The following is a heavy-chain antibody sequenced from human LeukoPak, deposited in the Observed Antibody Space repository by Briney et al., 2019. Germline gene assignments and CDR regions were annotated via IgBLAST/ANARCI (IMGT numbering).Heavy chain of an antibody. D-gene: IGHD3-22*01. CDR1: GFTFSSYS. V-gene: IGHV3-21*01. Sequence: GGSLRLSCAASGFTFSSYSMNWVRRAPGKGLEWVSSISSSSSYIYYADSVKGRFTISRDNAKNSLYLQMNSLRAEDTAVYYCASSTQYYYDSSGYFRDLYYFDYWGQGTLVTVSS. J-gene: IGHJ4*02. CDR2: ISSSSSYI. CDR3: ASSTQYYYDSSGYFRDLYYFDY.